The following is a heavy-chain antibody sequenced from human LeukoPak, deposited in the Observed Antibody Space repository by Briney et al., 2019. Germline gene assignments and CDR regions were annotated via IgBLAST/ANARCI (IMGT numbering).Heavy chain of an antibody. Sequence: SETLSLTCTVSGGSISSGSYYWSWIRQPAGKGLEWIGRIYTSGSTNYNPSLKSRVTISVDTSKNQFSLKLSSMTAADTAVYYCARDQGWGFVDYWGQGTLVTVSS. V-gene: IGHV4-61*02. D-gene: IGHD7-27*01. CDR2: IYTSGST. CDR3: ARDQGWGFVDY. J-gene: IGHJ4*02. CDR1: GGSISSGSYY.